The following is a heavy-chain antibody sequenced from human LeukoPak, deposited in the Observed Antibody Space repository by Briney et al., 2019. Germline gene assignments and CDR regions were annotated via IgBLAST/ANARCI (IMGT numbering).Heavy chain of an antibody. J-gene: IGHJ4*02. CDR2: IKQDGSEK. Sequence: GGSLRLSCAASGFTFSSYWMSWVRQAPGKGLEWVANIKQDGSEKYYVDSVKGRFTISRDNAKNSLYLQMNSLRAEDTAVYYCARSNDGVYQVRGAFDYWGQGTLVTVSS. V-gene: IGHV3-7*01. CDR3: ARSNDGVYQVRGAFDY. CDR1: GFTFSSYW. D-gene: IGHD3-10*01.